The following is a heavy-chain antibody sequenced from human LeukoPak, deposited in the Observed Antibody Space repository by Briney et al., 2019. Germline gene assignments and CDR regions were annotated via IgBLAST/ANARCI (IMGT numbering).Heavy chain of an antibody. CDR2: INHSGST. V-gene: IGHV4-34*01. J-gene: IGHJ4*02. CDR1: GGSFSGYY. D-gene: IGHD6-19*01. CDR3: ARGPVARIAGLPFDY. Sequence: SETLSLTCAVYGGSFSGYYWSWIRQPPGKGLEWIGEINHSGSTNYNPSLKSRVTISVDTSKNQFSLKLSSVTAADTAVYYCARGPVARIAGLPFDYWGQGTLVTVSS.